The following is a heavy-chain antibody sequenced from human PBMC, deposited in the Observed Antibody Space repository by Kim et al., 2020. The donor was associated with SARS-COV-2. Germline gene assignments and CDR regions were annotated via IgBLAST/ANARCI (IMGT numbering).Heavy chain of an antibody. CDR3: TNVRDPISWYLEY. J-gene: IGHJ4*01. CDR2: IKSEGSGGTT. Sequence: GGSLRLSCAASGFNFKLAWMTWVRQAPGKGLEWVGRIKSEGSGGTTDFAAPVKGRFTISRDDSKNTIYMQMDGLETEDTAVYYCTNVRDPISWYLEYWG. CDR1: GFNFKLAW. D-gene: IGHD6-13*01. V-gene: IGHV3-15*01.